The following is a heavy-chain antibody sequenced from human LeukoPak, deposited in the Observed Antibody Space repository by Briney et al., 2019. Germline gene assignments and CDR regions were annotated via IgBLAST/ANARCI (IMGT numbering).Heavy chain of an antibody. J-gene: IGHJ3*02. D-gene: IGHD1-26*01. Sequence: GASVKVSCKVSGYTLTELSMHWVRQAPGKGLEWMGGFDPEDGETIYAQKFQGRVTMTEDTSTDTAYMELSSLRSEDTAVYYCATAQEWELLVPDAFDIWGQGTMVTVSS. CDR2: FDPEDGET. CDR3: ATAQEWELLVPDAFDI. CDR1: GYTLTELS. V-gene: IGHV1-24*01.